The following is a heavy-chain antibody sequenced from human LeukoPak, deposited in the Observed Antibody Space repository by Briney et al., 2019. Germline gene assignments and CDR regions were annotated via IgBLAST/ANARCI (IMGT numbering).Heavy chain of an antibody. V-gene: IGHV3-30*18. J-gene: IGHJ1*01. CDR3: AKDRNVNYYDSSGPQGYFQH. Sequence: GGSLRLSCAASGFTFSSYGMHWVRQAPGKGLEWVAVISYDGGNKYYADSVKGRFTISRDNSKNTLYLQMNSLRAEDTAVYYCAKDRNVNYYDSSGPQGYFQHWGQGTLVTVSS. CDR1: GFTFSSYG. CDR2: ISYDGGNK. D-gene: IGHD3-22*01.